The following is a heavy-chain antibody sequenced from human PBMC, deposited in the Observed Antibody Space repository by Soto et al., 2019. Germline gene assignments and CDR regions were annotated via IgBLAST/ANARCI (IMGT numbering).Heavy chain of an antibody. CDR2: IYHSGNT. CDR3: ARARFQVLYGKPYFDS. CDR1: GGSITTGGFY. J-gene: IGHJ4*02. D-gene: IGHD2-2*02. V-gene: IGHV4-31*03. Sequence: QVQLQESGPGLVKPSQTLSLTCTVSGGSITTGGFYWSWIRQHPGKGLEWIGNIYHSGNTYYNPSLKGRLTISVDTSKNHFSLMVDSVTAADTAVYYCARARFQVLYGKPYFDSWGQGTLVTVSS.